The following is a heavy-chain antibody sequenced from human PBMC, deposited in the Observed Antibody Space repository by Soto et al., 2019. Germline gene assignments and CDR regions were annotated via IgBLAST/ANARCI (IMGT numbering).Heavy chain of an antibody. CDR3: TRDLSPPSSCGGDCYGMDV. V-gene: IGHV3-49*04. CDR1: GFTFSDYA. J-gene: IGHJ6*02. D-gene: IGHD2-21*01. CDR2: IRSNAYGGTA. Sequence: SLRLSCSASGFTFSDYAMSWVRQAPGKGLEWVGFIRSNAYGGTAEYAASVRGRFTISRDDSKSIAYLQMNSLKTEDTAMYYCTRDLSPPSSCGGDCYGMDVCGQRTTVTVSS.